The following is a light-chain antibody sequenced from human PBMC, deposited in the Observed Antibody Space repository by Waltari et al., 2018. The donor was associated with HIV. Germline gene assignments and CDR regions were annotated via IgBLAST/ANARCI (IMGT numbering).Light chain of an antibody. J-gene: IGKJ4*01. Sequence: DIQITQSPSSLSAPVVVRVTFNGRARKSISTDVNWDQQKPGSGPKILIRGASSLQSGVPSRFSGSGSGTDFSLTISSLKSDDLATYYCQTSHGTPLNSGGGTRVEI. V-gene: IGKV1-39*01. CDR2: GAS. CDR3: QTSHGTPLN. CDR1: KSISTD.